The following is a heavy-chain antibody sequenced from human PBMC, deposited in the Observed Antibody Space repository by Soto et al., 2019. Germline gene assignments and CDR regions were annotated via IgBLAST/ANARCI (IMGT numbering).Heavy chain of an antibody. CDR2: ISGSAGNT. J-gene: IGHJ4*02. V-gene: IGHV3-23*01. CDR1: GFTFSNYA. D-gene: IGHD4-17*01. CDR3: AKDPPMTTVTAGSDFDY. Sequence: GGSLRLSFAASGFTFSNYAMSWVRQAPGKGLEWVSTISGSAGNTYYADSVKGRFTISRDISKNTVYPQMNSLRAEDTAVYYCAKDPPMTTVTAGSDFDYWGQGTLVTVSS.